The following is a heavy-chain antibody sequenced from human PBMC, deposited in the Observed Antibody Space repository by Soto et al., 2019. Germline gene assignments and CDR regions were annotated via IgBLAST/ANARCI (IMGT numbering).Heavy chain of an antibody. CDR3: ARETSAPGTFREDASDI. J-gene: IGHJ3*02. D-gene: IGHD6-13*01. V-gene: IGHV1-69*12. CDR1: GDTFSNYA. CDR2: IVPIFSTA. Sequence: QVQLVQSGAEVKKPGSSVKVACKVSGDTFSNYAINWVRQAPGQGLEWMGAIVPIFSTANYAQKFQGRVTITADEFTITAYMELSGLRSDDTATYYCARETSAPGTFREDASDIWGQGTLVNVSS.